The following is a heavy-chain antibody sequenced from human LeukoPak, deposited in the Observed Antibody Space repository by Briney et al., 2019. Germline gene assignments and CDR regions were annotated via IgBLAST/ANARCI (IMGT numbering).Heavy chain of an antibody. V-gene: IGHV3-23*01. J-gene: IGHJ4*02. Sequence: PPGGSLRLSCAVSGITLSNYGMSWVRQAPGKGLEWVAGISDSGGSTNYADSVKGRFTISRDNPKNTLYLQMNSLRAEDTAVYFCAKRGVVIRVILVGFHKAAYYFESWGQGALVTVSS. D-gene: IGHD3/OR15-3a*01. CDR1: GITLSNYG. CDR2: ISDSGGST. CDR3: AKRGVVIRVILVGFHKAAYYFES.